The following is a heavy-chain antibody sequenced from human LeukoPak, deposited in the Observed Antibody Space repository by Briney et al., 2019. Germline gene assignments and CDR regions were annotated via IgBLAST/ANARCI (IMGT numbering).Heavy chain of an antibody. CDR3: ARSPHDYGDYGYYYYGMDV. CDR1: GYTFTSYG. Sequence: VASVKVSCKASGYTFTSYGISWVRQAPGQGLEWMGWISAYNGNTNYAQKPQGRVTMTTDTSTSTAYKELRSLRSDDTAVYYRARSPHDYGDYGYYYYGMDVWGQGTTVTVSS. D-gene: IGHD4-17*01. V-gene: IGHV1-18*01. CDR2: ISAYNGNT. J-gene: IGHJ6*02.